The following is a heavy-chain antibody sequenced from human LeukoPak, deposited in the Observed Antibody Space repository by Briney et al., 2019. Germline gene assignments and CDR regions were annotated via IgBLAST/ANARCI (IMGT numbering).Heavy chain of an antibody. CDR1: RFTFSTYW. V-gene: IGHV3-7*01. J-gene: IGHJ3*02. Sequence: GGSLRLSCAASRFTFSTYWMSWVRQAPGKGLEWVANIKQDGSEKYYVDSVKGRFTISRDNAKNSLYLQMNSLRAEDTAVYYCARERWLQPGAFDIWGQGTMVTVSS. CDR2: IKQDGSEK. D-gene: IGHD5-24*01. CDR3: ARERWLQPGAFDI.